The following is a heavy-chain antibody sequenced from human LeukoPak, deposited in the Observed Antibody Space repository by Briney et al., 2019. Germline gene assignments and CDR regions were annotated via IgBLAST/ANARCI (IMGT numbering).Heavy chain of an antibody. D-gene: IGHD3-16*02. CDR3: ARGDFDYVWGSYRLSDY. CDR1: GYTFTGYY. J-gene: IGHJ4*02. CDR2: INPNSGGT. Sequence: ASVKVSCKASGYTFTGYYMHWVRQAPGQGLEWMGWINPNSGGTSYAQKFQGRVTTTRDTSISTAYMELSRLRSDDTAVYYCARGDFDYVWGSYRLSDYWGQGTLVTVSS. V-gene: IGHV1-2*02.